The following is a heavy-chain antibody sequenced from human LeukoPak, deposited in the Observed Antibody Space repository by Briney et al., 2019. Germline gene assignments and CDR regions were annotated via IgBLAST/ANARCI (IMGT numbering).Heavy chain of an antibody. V-gene: IGHV4-34*01. Sequence: PSETLSLTCAVYGGSFSGYYWSWTRQPPGKGLEWIGEINHSGSTNYNPSLKSRVTISVDTSKNQFSLKLSSVTAADTAVYYCARGSSWSPYWGQGTLVTVSS. CDR3: ARGSSWSPY. CDR1: GGSFSGYY. J-gene: IGHJ4*02. CDR2: INHSGST. D-gene: IGHD6-13*01.